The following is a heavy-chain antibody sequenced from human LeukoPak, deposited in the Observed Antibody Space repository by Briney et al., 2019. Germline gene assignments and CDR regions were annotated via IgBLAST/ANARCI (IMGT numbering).Heavy chain of an antibody. CDR1: GFTFTSSG. D-gene: IGHD1-26*01. CDR2: ISAYNGNT. CDR3: ARGGASGSYGLDV. V-gene: IGHV1-18*01. J-gene: IGHJ6*02. Sequence: GASVKVPCKASGFTFTSSGFSWVRRAPGQGLEWMGWISAYNGNTNYAQKFQDRVTMTTDTSTSTAYMDLRSLRSDDTAVYYCARGGASGSYGLDVWGQGTTVTVAS.